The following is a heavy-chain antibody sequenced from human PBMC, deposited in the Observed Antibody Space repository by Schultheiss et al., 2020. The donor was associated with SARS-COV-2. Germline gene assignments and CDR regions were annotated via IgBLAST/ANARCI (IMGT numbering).Heavy chain of an antibody. CDR1: GFTVSSNY. V-gene: IGHV3-23*01. CDR2: ISGSGGST. J-gene: IGHJ6*02. D-gene: IGHD6-13*01. Sequence: GESLKISCAASGFTVSSNYMSWVRQAPGKGLEWVSAISGSGGSTYYADSVKGRFTISRDNSKNTLYLQMNSLRAEDTAVYYCAKDLWPIAAAGNYYYYGMDVWGQGTTVTVSS. CDR3: AKDLWPIAAAGNYYYYGMDV.